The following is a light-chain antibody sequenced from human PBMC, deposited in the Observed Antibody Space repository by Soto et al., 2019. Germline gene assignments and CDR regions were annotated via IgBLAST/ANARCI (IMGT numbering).Light chain of an antibody. CDR3: QSYDSSLTASV. CDR1: SSDVEANKL. J-gene: IGLJ7*01. V-gene: IGLV2-14*02. CDR2: EDI. Sequence: QSVLTQPASVSGSPGQSITISCTGSSSDVEANKLVSWYQQHPGTAPRLVIYEDIRRPSGISGRFSGSKSGSTASLAITGLQAEDEADYYCQSYDSSLTASVFGGGTQLTVL.